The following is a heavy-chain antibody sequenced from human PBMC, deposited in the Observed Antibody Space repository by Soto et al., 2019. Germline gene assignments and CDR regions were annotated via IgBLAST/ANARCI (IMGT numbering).Heavy chain of an antibody. Sequence: QVQLVESGGGVVQPGRSLRLSCAASGFTFSSYGMHWVRQAPGKGLEWVAVIWYDGSNKYYADSVKGRFTISRDNSKNPLYLQMNSLRAEDTAVYYCARDRGYDILTGYRDEYFQHWGQGTLVTVSS. D-gene: IGHD3-9*01. V-gene: IGHV3-33*01. J-gene: IGHJ1*01. CDR2: IWYDGSNK. CDR1: GFTFSSYG. CDR3: ARDRGYDILTGYRDEYFQH.